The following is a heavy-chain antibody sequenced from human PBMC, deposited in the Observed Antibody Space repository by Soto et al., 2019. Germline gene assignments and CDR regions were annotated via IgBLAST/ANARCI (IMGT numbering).Heavy chain of an antibody. V-gene: IGHV3-13*01. Sequence: EVQLVESGGGLVQPGGSLRLSCAASGFTFSSYDMHWVRQATGKGLEWVSAIGTAGDTYYPGSVKGRFTISRENAKNSLYLQMNSLRAGDTAVHYCARAPRGGYCSGGSCYINYGMDVWGQGTTVTVSS. CDR1: GFTFSSYD. CDR2: IGTAGDT. D-gene: IGHD2-15*01. CDR3: ARAPRGGYCSGGSCYINYGMDV. J-gene: IGHJ6*02.